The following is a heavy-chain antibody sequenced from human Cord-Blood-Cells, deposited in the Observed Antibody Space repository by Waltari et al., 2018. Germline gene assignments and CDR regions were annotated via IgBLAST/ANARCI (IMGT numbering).Heavy chain of an antibody. Sequence: QVQQVQSGAEVKKPGSSVKVSCKACGGTFSSYAIRWVPQAPGHGLEWMGGIIPIFGTASYAQKFQDRVTSTADESTSTAYMELSSLRSEDTAVYYCARDGSRALDYWGQGTLVTVSS. V-gene: IGHV1-69*01. CDR2: IIPIFGTA. J-gene: IGHJ4*02. CDR3: ARDGSRALDY. CDR1: GGTFSSYA.